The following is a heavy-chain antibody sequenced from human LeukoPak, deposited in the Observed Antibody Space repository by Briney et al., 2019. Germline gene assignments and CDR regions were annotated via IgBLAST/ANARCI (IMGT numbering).Heavy chain of an antibody. CDR3: ARGPSLGASAEGPYDY. D-gene: IGHD6-13*01. CDR1: GFTVSNYY. J-gene: IGHJ4*02. Sequence: GGSLRLSCAASGFTVSNYYLNWVRQAPGKGLEWVSVIYTDGSTYYADSVRGRFTISRDTSKNIVSLQMNSLRAGDTAVYYCARGPSLGASAEGPYDYWGQGTLVSVSS. V-gene: IGHV3-66*01. CDR2: IYTDGST.